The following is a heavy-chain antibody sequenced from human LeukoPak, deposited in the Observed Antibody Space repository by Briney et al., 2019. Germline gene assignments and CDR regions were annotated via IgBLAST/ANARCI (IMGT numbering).Heavy chain of an antibody. CDR2: ICWDCGSI. CDR1: GFTFDDYA. CDR3: AKDGYCSSTSCYGWGYYYYYMDV. Sequence: GGSLRLSCAACGFTFDDYALHWVREAPGKGVVGVFFICWDCGSIYYAHSVRGRFTISRDNSKSSLYLQMNSLRAEDTALYYCAKDGYCSSTSCYGWGYYYYYMDVWGKGTTVTVSS. J-gene: IGHJ6*03. D-gene: IGHD2-2*01. V-gene: IGHV3-43D*03.